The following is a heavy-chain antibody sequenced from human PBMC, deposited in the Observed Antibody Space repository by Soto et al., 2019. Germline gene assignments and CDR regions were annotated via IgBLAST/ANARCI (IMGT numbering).Heavy chain of an antibody. J-gene: IGHJ5*02. Sequence: QVQLVQSGAEVKKPGASVKVSCKASGYTFTSYDINWVRQATGQGLEWMGWMNPNSGNTGYAQKFQGRVTMTRNTSISTAYMELSSLRSEDTAVYYCARVGHMVLGVRYNWFDPWGQGTLVTVSS. V-gene: IGHV1-8*01. D-gene: IGHD3-10*01. CDR2: MNPNSGNT. CDR3: ARVGHMVLGVRYNWFDP. CDR1: GYTFTSYD.